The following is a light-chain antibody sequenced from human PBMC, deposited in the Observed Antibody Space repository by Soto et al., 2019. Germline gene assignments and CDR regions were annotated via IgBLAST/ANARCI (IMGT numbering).Light chain of an antibody. J-gene: IGKJ2*01. CDR1: QSVSSN. CDR2: GAS. V-gene: IGKV3-15*01. CDR3: QQYNNWPPMYT. Sequence: EIVMTQSPATLSVSPGERATLSCRASQSVSSNLAWYPQKPGQAPRLPIYGASTRATVIPARFSGSGSGTEFTLTISIRQSEDFAVYYCQQYNNWPPMYTFGQGTKLEIK.